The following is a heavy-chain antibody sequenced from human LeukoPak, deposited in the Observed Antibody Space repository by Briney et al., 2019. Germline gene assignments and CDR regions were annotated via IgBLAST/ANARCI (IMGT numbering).Heavy chain of an antibody. D-gene: IGHD3-9*01. CDR2: ISYDGSNK. CDR1: GFTFSSYA. V-gene: IGHV3-30-3*01. CDR3: ARDYIEVFGPPRSNILTGPGY. Sequence: SGGSLRLSCAASGFTFSSYAMHWVSQAPGKGLEWVAVISYDGSNKYYADSVKGRFTISRDNSKNTLYLQMNSLRAEDTAVYYCARDYIEVFGPPRSNILTGPGYWGQGTLVTVSS. J-gene: IGHJ4*02.